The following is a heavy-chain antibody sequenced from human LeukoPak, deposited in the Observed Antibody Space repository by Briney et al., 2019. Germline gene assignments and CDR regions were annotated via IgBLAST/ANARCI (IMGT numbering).Heavy chain of an antibody. V-gene: IGHV3-30*18. Sequence: PGRSLRLSCAASGPTFSSYGMHWVRQAPGRGLEWVAVISYDGSNKYYADSVKGRFTISRDNSKNTLYLQMNSLRAEDTAVYYCAKEIRHHSVVLVIIDYGMDVWGQGTTVTVSS. CDR1: GPTFSSYG. CDR3: AKEIRHHSVVLVIIDYGMDV. D-gene: IGHD3-3*01. J-gene: IGHJ6*02. CDR2: ISYDGSNK.